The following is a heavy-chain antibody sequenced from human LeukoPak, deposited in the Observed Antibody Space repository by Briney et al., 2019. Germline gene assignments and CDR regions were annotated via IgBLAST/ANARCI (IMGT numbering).Heavy chain of an antibody. V-gene: IGHV1-18*01. CDR2: ISAYNGNT. CDR1: GYTFTSYG. Sequence: ASVKVSCKASGYTFTSYGISWVRQAPGQGLEWMGWISAYNGNTNYAQKLQGRVTMTTDTSTNTAYMELRSLRSEDTAVYYCAREIGPIQLHLWGSAFDYWGQGTLVTVSS. J-gene: IGHJ4*02. D-gene: IGHD5-24*01. CDR3: AREIGPIQLHLWGSAFDY.